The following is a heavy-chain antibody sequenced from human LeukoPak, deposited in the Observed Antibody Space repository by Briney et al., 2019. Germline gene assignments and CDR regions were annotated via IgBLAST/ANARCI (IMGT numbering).Heavy chain of an antibody. CDR3: AKYFLSTSCPRH. CDR2: ISGSGGST. Sequence: PGGSLRLSCAASGFTFSRYAMSWVRQAPGKGLEWVSAISGSGGSTYYADSVKGRFTISRDNSKNTLYLQMNSLRAEDTAVYYCAKYFLSTSCPRHWGQGTLVTVSS. J-gene: IGHJ1*01. CDR1: GFTFSRYA. D-gene: IGHD2-2*01. V-gene: IGHV3-23*01.